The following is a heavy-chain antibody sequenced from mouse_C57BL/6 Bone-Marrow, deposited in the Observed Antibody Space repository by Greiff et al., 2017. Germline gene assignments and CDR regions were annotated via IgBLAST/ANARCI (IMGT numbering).Heavy chain of an antibody. CDR1: GYTFTSHW. J-gene: IGHJ4*01. D-gene: IGHD2-1*01. Sequence: VQLQQSGPELVRPGASVKISCKASGYTFTSHWMPWVSQRPGQGLEWVGEIFPGSGSTYYNENFKGKATLTVDTSSSTAYMQLSSRTSEDSAVXFCAREEDINDGIPYAFDYWGQGTSVTVSA. CDR3: AREEDINDGIPYAFDY. V-gene: IGHV1-56*01. CDR2: IFPGSGST.